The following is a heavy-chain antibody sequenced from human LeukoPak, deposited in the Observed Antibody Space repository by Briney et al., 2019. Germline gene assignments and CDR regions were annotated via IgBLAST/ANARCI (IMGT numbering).Heavy chain of an antibody. J-gene: IGHJ3*01. D-gene: IGHD4-17*01. CDR2: ITAGGGT. CDR3: AKDPNGDYVGAFDS. Sequence: GGSLRLSCAASGLTFSNYAMTWVRQAPGKGLEWVPSITAGGGTSYTDSVKGRFTVYRDNSKNTLYLQMNSLRAGDTALYYCAKDPNGDYVGAFDSWGQGTMVTVSS. CDR1: GLTFSNYA. V-gene: IGHV3-23*01.